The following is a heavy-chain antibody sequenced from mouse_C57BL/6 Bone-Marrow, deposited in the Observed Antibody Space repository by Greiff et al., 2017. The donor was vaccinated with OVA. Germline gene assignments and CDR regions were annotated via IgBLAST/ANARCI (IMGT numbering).Heavy chain of an antibody. D-gene: IGHD1-1*01. CDR1: GYTFTTYP. J-gene: IGHJ1*03. CDR2: FHPYNDDT. Sequence: VQLQESGAELVKPGASVKLSCTASGYTFTTYPIEWMKQNHGKSLEWIGNFHPYNDDTKYNEKFKGKATLTVEKSSSTVYLELSRLTSDDSAVYYCAKKSYYYGGSYVYWDFDVWGTGTTVTVSS. V-gene: IGHV1-47*01. CDR3: AKKSYYYGGSYVYWDFDV.